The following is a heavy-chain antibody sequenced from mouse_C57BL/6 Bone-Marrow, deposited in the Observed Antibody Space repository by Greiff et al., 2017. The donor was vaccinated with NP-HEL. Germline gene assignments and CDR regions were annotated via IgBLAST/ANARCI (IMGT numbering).Heavy chain of an antibody. CDR1: GFSLTSYG. CDR2: IWRGGST. D-gene: IGHD2-5*01. V-gene: IGHV2-5*01. J-gene: IGHJ3*01. CDR3: AKNHYSKGWFAY. Sequence: VMLVESGPGLVQPSQRLSITCTVSGFSLTSYGVHWVRQSPGKGLEWLGVIWRGGSTDYNAAFMSRLSITKDNSKSQVFFKMNSLQADDTAIYYCAKNHYSKGWFAYWGQGTLVTVSA.